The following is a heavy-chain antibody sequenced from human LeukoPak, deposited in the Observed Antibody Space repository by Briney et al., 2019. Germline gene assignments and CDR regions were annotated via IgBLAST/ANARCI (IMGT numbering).Heavy chain of an antibody. J-gene: IGHJ4*02. CDR1: GGSISSGGYS. CDR3: ARRDSGTYAY. CDR2: IYHSGST. Sequence: SETLSLTCAVSGGSISSGGYSWSWIRQPPGKGQEWIGYIYHSGSTYYNPSLKSRVTISVDRSKNQFSLKVSSVTAADTAVYYCARRDSGTYAYWGQGILVTVSS. V-gene: IGHV4-30-2*01. D-gene: IGHD3-10*01.